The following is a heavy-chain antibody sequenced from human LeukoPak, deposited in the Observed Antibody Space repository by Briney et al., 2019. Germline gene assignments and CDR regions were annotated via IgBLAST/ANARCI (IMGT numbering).Heavy chain of an antibody. V-gene: IGHV4-59*01. CDR3: AASTQLVPTYYYYYYMDV. Sequence: PSETLSLTCAVYGGSFSSYYWSWIRQPPGKGLEWIGYIYYSGSTNYNPSLKSRVTISLDTSKNQFSLKLSSVTAADTAVYYCAASTQLVPTYYYYYYMDVWGKGTTVTVSS. J-gene: IGHJ6*03. CDR2: IYYSGST. CDR1: GGSFSSYY. D-gene: IGHD6-13*01.